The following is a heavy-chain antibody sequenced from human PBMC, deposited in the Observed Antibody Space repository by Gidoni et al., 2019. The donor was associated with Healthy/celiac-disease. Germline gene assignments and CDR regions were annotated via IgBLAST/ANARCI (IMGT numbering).Heavy chain of an antibody. CDR3: ATALSSYWYFDL. Sequence: QVQLQESGPGLVKPSETLSLTCPVSGGSVSSGSYYWNWIRQPTGKGLEWIGYIYYSGSTNYNPSLKSRVTISVDTSKNQFSLKLSSVTAADTAVYYCATALSSYWYFDLWGRGTLVTVSS. CDR1: GGSVSSGSYY. J-gene: IGHJ2*01. CDR2: IYYSGST. D-gene: IGHD2-2*01. V-gene: IGHV4-61*01.